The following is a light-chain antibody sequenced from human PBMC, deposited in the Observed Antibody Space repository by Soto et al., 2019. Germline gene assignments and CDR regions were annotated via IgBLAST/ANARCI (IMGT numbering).Light chain of an antibody. Sequence: QSALTQPASVSGSPGQSIIISCTGTSRDVGSYDLVPWYQQHPGKAPKLMIYDVSERPSGVSDRFSGSKSGNTASLTISGLQAEDEADYYCCSYAGSRTYVFGGGTKVTVL. V-gene: IGLV2-23*02. CDR1: SRDVGSYDL. CDR2: DVS. CDR3: CSYAGSRTYV. J-gene: IGLJ2*01.